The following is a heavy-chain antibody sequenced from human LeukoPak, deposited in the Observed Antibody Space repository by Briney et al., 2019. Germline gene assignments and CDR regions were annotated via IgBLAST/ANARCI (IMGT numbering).Heavy chain of an antibody. V-gene: IGHV3-53*04. CDR1: GFTVSSNY. Sequence: PGGSLRLSCAASGFTVSSNYMSWVRQTPGKGLEWVAVIYSGGSTYYADSVKGRFTISRHNSKNTLYLQMNSLRAEDTAVYYCARDPGTGTPTLWGQGTLVTVSS. D-gene: IGHD1-7*01. CDR2: IYSGGST. CDR3: ARDPGTGTPTL. J-gene: IGHJ4*02.